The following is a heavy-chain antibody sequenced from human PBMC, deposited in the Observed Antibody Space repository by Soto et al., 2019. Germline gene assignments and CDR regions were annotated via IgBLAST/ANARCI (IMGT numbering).Heavy chain of an antibody. CDR1: GYTCTSYY. J-gene: IGHJ4*02. D-gene: IGHD3-16*01. Sequence: AASVKVSCKASGYTCTSYYMHWVRQAPGQGLEWMGIINPSGGSTSYAQRFQGRVKITADESTTTAYMELSSLRSEDSAVYYCARLHVPMTYGGGVFDSWGQGTLVTVSS. V-gene: IGHV1-46*01. CDR3: ARLHVPMTYGGGVFDS. CDR2: INPSGGST.